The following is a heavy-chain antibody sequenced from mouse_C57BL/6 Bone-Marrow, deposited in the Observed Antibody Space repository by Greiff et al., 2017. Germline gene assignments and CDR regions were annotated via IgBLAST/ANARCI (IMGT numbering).Heavy chain of an antibody. J-gene: IGHJ2*01. D-gene: IGHD4-1*01. CDR2: IDPSDSYT. V-gene: IGHV1-69*01. CDR3: ARRMGRRSFYYFDY. CDR1: GYTFTSYW. Sequence: QVQLQQPGAELVMPGASVKLSCKASGYTFTSYWMHWVKQRPGQGLEWIGEIDPSDSYTTYNQKFKGKSTLTVDKSSSTAYMQLSSLTSEDSAVYYCARRMGRRSFYYFDYWGQGTTLTVSS.